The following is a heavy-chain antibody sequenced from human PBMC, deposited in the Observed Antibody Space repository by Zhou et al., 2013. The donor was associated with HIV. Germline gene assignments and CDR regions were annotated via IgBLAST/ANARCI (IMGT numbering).Heavy chain of an antibody. CDR2: INPRGGQV. Sequence: QVKLMQSGAWGGRSLGPSVRVSCEASGYTFIKYFFTLDTTGPGGGGLEWIGWINPRGGQVNYSRRFPGKFTMTRDTIRETAYLDVRGLTSDDTAVYYCVRTAYCETDPCKGWVFQHWGQGTLVIVSS. D-gene: IGHD2-21*01. CDR1: GYTFIKYF. J-gene: IGHJ1*01. CDR3: VRTAYCETDPCKGWVFQH. V-gene: IGHV1-2*07.